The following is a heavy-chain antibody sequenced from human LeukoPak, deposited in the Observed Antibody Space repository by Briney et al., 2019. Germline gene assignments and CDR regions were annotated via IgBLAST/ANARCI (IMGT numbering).Heavy chain of an antibody. Sequence: KVSCKASGGTFSSYAISWVRQAPGQGLEWMGRIIPIFGTANYAQKFQGRVTITTDESTSTAYMEVSSLRSEDTAVYYCAGNYYGSGSYYPTYYYYYYYMDVWGKGTTVTVSS. D-gene: IGHD3-10*01. J-gene: IGHJ6*03. CDR3: AGNYYGSGSYYPTYYYYYYYMDV. CDR1: GGTFSSYA. CDR2: IIPIFGTA. V-gene: IGHV1-69*05.